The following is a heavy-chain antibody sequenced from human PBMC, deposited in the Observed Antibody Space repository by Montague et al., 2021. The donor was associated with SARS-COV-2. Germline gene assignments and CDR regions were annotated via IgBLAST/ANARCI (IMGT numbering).Heavy chain of an antibody. V-gene: IGHV6-1*01. D-gene: IGHD2-15*01. Sequence: CAISGDSVSSNSAAWDWIRQSPSRGLEWLGRTYYRSQWYNDYAVSVGSRIAINPDTSKNHFSLQLDSVTPEDTAVYYCARSQHCGGGRCYSLSWFDPWGQGPLVIVSS. CDR3: ARSQHCGGGRCYSLSWFDP. CDR1: GDSVSSNSAA. CDR2: TYYRSQWYN. J-gene: IGHJ5*02.